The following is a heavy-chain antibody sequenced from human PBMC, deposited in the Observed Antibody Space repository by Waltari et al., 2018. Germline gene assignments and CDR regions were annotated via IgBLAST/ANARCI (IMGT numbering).Heavy chain of an antibody. Sequence: EVRLVESGGGLIQPGGSLRLSCAASGFNVSTNFLNWVRQAPGKGLEWVSIIHRAVDTYYADSVRGRFTISRDNSKNTVFLQMSGLRVEDSALYYCASDGDDYHDSNIYYPFAYWGQGTLVSVSS. D-gene: IGHD3-22*01. CDR3: ASDGDDYHDSNIYYPFAY. CDR2: IHRAVDT. V-gene: IGHV3-53*01. CDR1: GFNVSTNF. J-gene: IGHJ4*02.